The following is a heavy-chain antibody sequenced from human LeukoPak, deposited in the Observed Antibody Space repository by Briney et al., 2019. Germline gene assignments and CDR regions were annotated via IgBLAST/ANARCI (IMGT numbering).Heavy chain of an antibody. V-gene: IGHV3-74*01. J-gene: IGHJ3*02. CDR2: ISSDGSST. D-gene: IGHD3-16*01. Sequence: PGGSLRLSCAASGFTFDDYAMHWVRQAPGKGLEWVSGISSDGSSTSYADSVKGRFTISRDNAKNTLYLQMNSLRAEDTAVYYCAREPYYDYVWGSQRDAFDIWGQGTMVTVSS. CDR1: GFTFDDYA. CDR3: AREPYYDYVWGSQRDAFDI.